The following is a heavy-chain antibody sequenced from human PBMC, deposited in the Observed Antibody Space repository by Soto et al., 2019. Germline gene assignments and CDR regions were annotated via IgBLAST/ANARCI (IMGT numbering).Heavy chain of an antibody. CDR2: INPNSGGT. Sequence: VSCKASGYTFTGYYMHWVRQAPGQGLEWMGWINPNSGGTNYAQKFQGWVTMTRDTSISTAYMELSRLRSDDTAVYYCARAGDSGYDYNPYYYYGMDVWGQGTTVTVSS. CDR1: GYTFTGYY. J-gene: IGHJ6*02. D-gene: IGHD5-12*01. V-gene: IGHV1-2*04. CDR3: ARAGDSGYDYNPYYYYGMDV.